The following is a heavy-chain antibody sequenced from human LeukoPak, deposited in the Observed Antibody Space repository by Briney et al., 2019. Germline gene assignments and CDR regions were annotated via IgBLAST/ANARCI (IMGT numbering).Heavy chain of an antibody. Sequence: ASVKVSCKASGYTFTGYYMHWVRQAPGQRLEWMGWINAGNGNTKYSQKFQGRVTITRDTSASTAYMELSSLRSEDTAVYYCARGGSSGWYVGYYFDYWGQGTLVTVSS. J-gene: IGHJ4*02. V-gene: IGHV1-3*01. CDR2: INAGNGNT. D-gene: IGHD6-19*01. CDR3: ARGGSSGWYVGYYFDY. CDR1: GYTFTGYY.